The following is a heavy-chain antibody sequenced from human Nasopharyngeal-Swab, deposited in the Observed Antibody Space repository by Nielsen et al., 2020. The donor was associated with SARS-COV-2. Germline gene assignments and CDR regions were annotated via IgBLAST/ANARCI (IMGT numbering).Heavy chain of an antibody. V-gene: IGHV4-39*07. CDR2: IYFSGIT. CDR3: ARKRGRGGIWNYYYYHMDV. D-gene: IGHD3-10*01. Sequence: IRQPPRKGLEWIGSIYFSGITYYNPCIKGRVTISVDTSKTQFSLKLSSLTAADTAVYYCARKRGRGGIWNYYYYHMDVWGKGTTVTVSS. J-gene: IGHJ6*03.